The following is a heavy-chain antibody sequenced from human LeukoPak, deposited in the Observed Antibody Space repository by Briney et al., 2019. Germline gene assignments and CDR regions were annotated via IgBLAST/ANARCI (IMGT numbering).Heavy chain of an antibody. D-gene: IGHD3-10*01. Sequence: QAGGSLRLSCAASGFTFSSYAMSWVRQAPGKGLEWVSAISGSGGSTYYADSVKGRSTISRDNSKNTLYLQMNSLRAEDTAVYYCAKDWYYGSGTGDIWGQGTMVTVSS. CDR1: GFTFSSYA. J-gene: IGHJ3*02. CDR3: AKDWYYGSGTGDI. CDR2: ISGSGGST. V-gene: IGHV3-23*01.